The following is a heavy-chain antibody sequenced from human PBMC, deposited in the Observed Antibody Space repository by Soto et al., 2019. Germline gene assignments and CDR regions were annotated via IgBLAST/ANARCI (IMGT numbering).Heavy chain of an antibody. Sequence: QVQLQQWGAGLLKPSETLSLTCAVYGGSFSGYYWSWIRQPPGKGLEWIGEINHSGSTNYNPSLKIRVTISLDTSKNQFSLKLSSVAAADTAVYYCAATDGYNSCNWGQGTLVTVSS. D-gene: IGHD5-12*01. CDR1: GGSFSGYY. J-gene: IGHJ4*02. V-gene: IGHV4-34*01. CDR2: INHSGST. CDR3: AATDGYNSCN.